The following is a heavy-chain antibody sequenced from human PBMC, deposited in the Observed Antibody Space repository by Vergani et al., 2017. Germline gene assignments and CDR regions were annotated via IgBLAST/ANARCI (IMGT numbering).Heavy chain of an antibody. J-gene: IGHJ4*02. CDR2: IWYDGSNK. CDR1: GFTFSSYG. D-gene: IGHD2-8*01. Sequence: QVQLVESGGGVVQPGRSLRLSCAASGFTFSSYGMHWVRQAPGKGLEWVAVIWYDGSNKYYADSVKGRFTFSRDNSKNTLYLQMNSLRAEDTAVYYCARDRSVIMVSAYFDYWGQGTLVTVSS. V-gene: IGHV3-33*01. CDR3: ARDRSVIMVSAYFDY.